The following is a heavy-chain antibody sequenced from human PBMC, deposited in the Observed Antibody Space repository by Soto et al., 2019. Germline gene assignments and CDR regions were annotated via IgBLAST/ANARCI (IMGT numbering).Heavy chain of an antibody. CDR1: GFTFDDHA. J-gene: IGHJ4*02. CDR2: IGWNSGSI. Sequence: RRLSCAASGFTFDDHAMHWVRQGPGKGLEWVSGIGWNSGSIGYADSVRGRFTISRDSAKNSVYLEMKSLRVEDTALYYCTKDSGGGVGLFDHWGQGTLVTVSS. D-gene: IGHD3-16*01. V-gene: IGHV3-9*01. CDR3: TKDSGGGVGLFDH.